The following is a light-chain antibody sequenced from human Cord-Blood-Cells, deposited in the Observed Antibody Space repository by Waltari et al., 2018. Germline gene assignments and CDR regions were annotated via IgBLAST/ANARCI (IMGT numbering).Light chain of an antibody. Sequence: EIVMTQSPATLSVSPGERATLSCRASQSVSSNLAWYQQKPGQAPRLLTYGASTRATGIPARFSGSGSGTEFTLTISSLQSEDFAVYYCQQYNNWASLTFGGGTKVEIK. J-gene: IGKJ4*01. CDR3: QQYNNWASLT. CDR1: QSVSSN. V-gene: IGKV3-15*01. CDR2: GAS.